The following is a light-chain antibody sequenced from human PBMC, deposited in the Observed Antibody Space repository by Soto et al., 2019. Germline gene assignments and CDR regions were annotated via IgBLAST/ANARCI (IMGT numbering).Light chain of an antibody. J-gene: IGKJ4*01. CDR3: QQYGGSRLT. CDR1: QSVTSSH. CDR2: TAS. Sequence: EIVLTQSPGTLSFSPGERATLSCRASQSVTSSHLAWYHQKPGQAPRLLIYTASSRATGIPDRFSGSGSGTDFILTISRLEPEDFGVYYCQQYGGSRLTFGGGTKVDIK. V-gene: IGKV3-20*01.